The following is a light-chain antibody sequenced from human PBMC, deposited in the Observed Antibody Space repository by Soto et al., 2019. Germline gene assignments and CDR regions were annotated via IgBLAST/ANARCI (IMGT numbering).Light chain of an antibody. J-gene: IGLJ1*01. CDR3: RSYTTSGNYV. CDR2: DVN. V-gene: IGLV2-14*01. CDR1: SRDVGAYNS. Sequence: QSALTQPASVSGSPGQSIAISCTGTSRDVGAYNSVSWYQQHPGNVPKLLIYDVNNRPSEISTRFSGSKSGNTASLTISGLQAEDEADYYCRSYTTSGNYVFGTGTKLTVL.